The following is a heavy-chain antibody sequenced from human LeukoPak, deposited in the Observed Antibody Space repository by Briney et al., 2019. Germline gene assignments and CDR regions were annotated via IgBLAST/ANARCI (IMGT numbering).Heavy chain of an antibody. J-gene: IGHJ4*02. Sequence: PGGSLRLSCAASGFSFSSYWMSWVCQAPGKGLEWVANIKQDGSDKYYVDSVRGRFTISRDNAKNSLYLQMNSLRAEDTAVYYCAREGYGGDYWGQGTLVTVSS. CDR3: AREGYGGDY. V-gene: IGHV3-7*05. D-gene: IGHD1-26*01. CDR2: IKQDGSDK. CDR1: GFSFSSYW.